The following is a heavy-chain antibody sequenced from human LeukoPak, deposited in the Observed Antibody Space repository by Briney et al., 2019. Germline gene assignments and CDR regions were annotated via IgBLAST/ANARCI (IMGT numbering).Heavy chain of an antibody. CDR3: ARAIYYDILTGYYPYNWFDP. Sequence: PGGSLRLSCAASGSTFSDYYMSWIRQAPGKGLEWVSYISGSGSTIYYADSVKGRFTISRDNAKNSLYLQMNSLRAEDTAVYYCARAIYYDILTGYYPYNWFDPWGQGTLVTVSS. CDR1: GSTFSDYY. J-gene: IGHJ5*02. V-gene: IGHV3-11*01. D-gene: IGHD3-9*01. CDR2: ISGSGSTI.